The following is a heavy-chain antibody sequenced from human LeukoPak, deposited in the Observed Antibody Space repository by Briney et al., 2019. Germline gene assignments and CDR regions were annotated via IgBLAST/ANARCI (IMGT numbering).Heavy chain of an antibody. D-gene: IGHD3-22*01. Sequence: PSETLSLTCTVSGGSISSSSYYWGWIRQPPGKGLEWIGSIYYSGSTYYNPSLKSRVTISVDTSKNQFSLKLSSVTAADTAVYYCARETLDSSDTAGVFDIWGQGTMVTVSS. V-gene: IGHV4-39*07. CDR2: IYYSGST. J-gene: IGHJ3*02. CDR1: GGSISSSSYY. CDR3: ARETLDSSDTAGVFDI.